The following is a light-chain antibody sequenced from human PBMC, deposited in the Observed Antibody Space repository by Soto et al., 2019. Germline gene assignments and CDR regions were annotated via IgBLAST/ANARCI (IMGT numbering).Light chain of an antibody. V-gene: IGLV7-46*01. Sequence: QAVVTQEPSLTVSPGETVTLTCPATSGAVTSGHYPYWFQQQPGQAPKTLIYDTLNRESWTPARFSGSLLGGKAALTLSGAQPEDEDEYYCMLSYNAAGVLGGGTKLTVL. CDR2: DTL. CDR3: MLSYNAAGV. J-gene: IGLJ2*01. CDR1: SGAVTSGHY.